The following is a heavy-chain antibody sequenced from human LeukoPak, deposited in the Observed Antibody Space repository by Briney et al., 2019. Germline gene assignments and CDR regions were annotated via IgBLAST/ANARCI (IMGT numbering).Heavy chain of an antibody. D-gene: IGHD2-2*02. CDR2: INHSGST. Sequence: PSETLSLTCAVYGGSFSGYYWSWIRQPPGKGLEWIGEINHSGSTNYNPSLKSRVTISVDTSKNQFSLKLSSVTAADTAVYYCARGSWSSTVVVPAAIILDYWGQGTLVTVSS. CDR1: GGSFSGYY. V-gene: IGHV4-34*01. CDR3: ARGSWSSTVVVPAAIILDY. J-gene: IGHJ4*02.